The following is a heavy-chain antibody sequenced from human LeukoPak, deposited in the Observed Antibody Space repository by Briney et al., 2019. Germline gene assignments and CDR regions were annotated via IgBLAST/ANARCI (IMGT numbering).Heavy chain of an antibody. Sequence: GGSLRLSCAASGFTFSSYWMNWVRQAPGKGLVWISRINSDGSSTGYADSVQGRFTISRDNAKNSLYLQMNSLRDEDTAVYYCSRVGLDTGTNYWGQGTLVTVSS. V-gene: IGHV3-74*01. CDR1: GFTFSSYW. CDR3: SRVGLDTGTNY. CDR2: INSDGSST. J-gene: IGHJ4*02. D-gene: IGHD5-18*01.